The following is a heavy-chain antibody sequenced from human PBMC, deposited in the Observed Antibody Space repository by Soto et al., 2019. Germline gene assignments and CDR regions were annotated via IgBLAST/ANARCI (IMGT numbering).Heavy chain of an antibody. J-gene: IGHJ3*02. CDR3: ARVWYDGNSGAFDI. Sequence: QGQLVQSVGEVKKPGASLKVSCKASGYNFILHGISWVRQAPGQGLEWRGWISAYNGNTNYAQNFQDRVTMTTDPSTSTVNMELRSLRSDDTAVYYCARVWYDGNSGAFDIWGQGTKVTFSS. CDR2: ISAYNGNT. D-gene: IGHD3-10*01. CDR1: GYNFILHG. V-gene: IGHV1-18*01.